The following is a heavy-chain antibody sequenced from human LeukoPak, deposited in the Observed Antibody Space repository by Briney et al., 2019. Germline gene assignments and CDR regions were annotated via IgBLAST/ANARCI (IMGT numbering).Heavy chain of an antibody. D-gene: IGHD3-3*01. Sequence: GGSLRLSCAASGFTFSSYAISWFRQAPGKGLEWVSSITGTSAGTYYTYSVKGRFTISRDNSKNTLYLQMNSLRAEDTAVYYCAKVYDFWSGYYFDYWGQGTLVTVSS. CDR1: GFTFSSYA. V-gene: IGHV3-23*01. J-gene: IGHJ4*02. CDR3: AKVYDFWSGYYFDY. CDR2: ITGTSAGT.